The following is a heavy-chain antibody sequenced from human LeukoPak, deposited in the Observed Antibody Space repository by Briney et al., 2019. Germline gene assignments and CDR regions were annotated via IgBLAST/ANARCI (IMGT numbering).Heavy chain of an antibody. CDR2: VYYSGST. V-gene: IGHV4-39*01. Sequence: SETLSLTCTVSGGSISSSSFYWDWIRQPPGKGLEWIGSVYYSGSTYYNPSLKSRLTISVDTPKNQFSLKLSSVTAADTAVYYCARHADGSAFLVPFDYWGQGSLVTVSS. D-gene: IGHD3-22*01. CDR1: GGSISSSSFY. CDR3: ARHADGSAFLVPFDY. J-gene: IGHJ4*02.